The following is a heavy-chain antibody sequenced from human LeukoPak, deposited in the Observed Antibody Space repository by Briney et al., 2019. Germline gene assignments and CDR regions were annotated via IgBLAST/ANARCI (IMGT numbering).Heavy chain of an antibody. CDR1: GFTFNSYV. V-gene: IGHV3-23*01. CDR2: ISHSGGST. J-gene: IGHJ4*01. D-gene: IGHD2-8*02. Sequence: QAGGSLRLSCAASGFTFNSYVMSWVRQAPGKGLEWVSTISHSGGSTYYADSVKGRFTISRDNSKNTLYLQMNSLRVEDTAVYYCARGPPTGGGAYVGDYWGHGTLVTVSS. CDR3: ARGPPTGGGAYVGDY.